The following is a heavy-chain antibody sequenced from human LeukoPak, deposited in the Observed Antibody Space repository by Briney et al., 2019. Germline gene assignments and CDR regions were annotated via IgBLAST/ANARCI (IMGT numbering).Heavy chain of an antibody. V-gene: IGHV4-59*01. CDR1: GGSISSYY. J-gene: IGHJ4*02. Sequence: SETLSLTCTVSGGSISSYYWSWIRQPPGKGLEWFGYIYYSGSTNYNPSLKSRVTISVDTSKNQFSLKLSSVTAADTAVYYCARSAFIVGAPKFDYWGQGTLVTVSS. CDR2: IYYSGST. D-gene: IGHD1-26*01. CDR3: ARSAFIVGAPKFDY.